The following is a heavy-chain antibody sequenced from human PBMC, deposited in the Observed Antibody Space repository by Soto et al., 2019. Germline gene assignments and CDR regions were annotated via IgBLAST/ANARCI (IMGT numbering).Heavy chain of an antibody. CDR2: IYHSGST. J-gene: IGHJ3*02. V-gene: IGHV4-30-2*01. CDR3: ARAADSGYVRGAFDI. CDR1: GGSISSGGYS. Sequence: QLQLQESGSGLVKPSQTLSLTCAVSGGSISSGGYSWSWIRQPPGKGLEWIGYIYHSGSTYYNPSLKSRVTISVDRSKNQFSRKLSSVNAADTAVYYCARAADSGYVRGAFDIWGQGTMVTVSS. D-gene: IGHD5-12*01.